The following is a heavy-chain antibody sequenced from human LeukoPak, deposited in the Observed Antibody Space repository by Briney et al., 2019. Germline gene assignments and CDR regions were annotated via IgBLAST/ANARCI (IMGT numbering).Heavy chain of an antibody. V-gene: IGHV4-59*01. CDR3: ARPLSYDSSGYRHWYFDL. J-gene: IGHJ2*01. CDR1: GGSISSYY. CDR2: IYYSGST. D-gene: IGHD3-22*01. Sequence: SETLSLTCTVSGGSISSYYWSWIRQPPGKGLEWIGYIYYSGSTNYNPSLKSRVTISVDTSKNQFSLKLSSVTAADTAVYYCARPLSYDSSGYRHWYFDLWGRGTLVTVSS.